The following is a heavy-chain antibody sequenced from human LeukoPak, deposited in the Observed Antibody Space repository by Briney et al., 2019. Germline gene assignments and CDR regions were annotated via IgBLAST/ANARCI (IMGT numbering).Heavy chain of an antibody. CDR2: IVVGSGNT. CDR3: AAGYPSSGWFHYYYYGMDV. J-gene: IGHJ6*02. V-gene: IGHV1-58*01. D-gene: IGHD6-19*01. CDR1: GFTFTSSA. Sequence: ASVKVSCKASGFTFTSSAVQWVRQARGQRLEWIGWIVVGSGNTNYAQKFQERVTITRDMSTSTAYMELSSLRSEDTAVYYCAAGYPSSGWFHYYYYGMDVWGQGTTVTASS.